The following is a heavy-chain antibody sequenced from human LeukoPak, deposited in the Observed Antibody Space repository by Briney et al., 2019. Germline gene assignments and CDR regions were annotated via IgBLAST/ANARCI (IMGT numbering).Heavy chain of an antibody. CDR1: GGSISRYY. D-gene: IGHD3-22*01. V-gene: IGHV4-4*07. Sequence: PSETLSLTCTVSGGSISRYYWSWIRQPAGKGLEWIGRISTSGSTNYNPSLKSRVTMSVDTSNNQFSLKLSSVTAADTAVYYCARVSHYYDSSGYYYVRAFDIWGQGTMVTVSS. CDR3: ARVSHYYDSSGYYYVRAFDI. J-gene: IGHJ3*02. CDR2: ISTSGST.